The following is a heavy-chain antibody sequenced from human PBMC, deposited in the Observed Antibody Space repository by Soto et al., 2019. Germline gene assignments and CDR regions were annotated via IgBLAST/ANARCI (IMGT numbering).Heavy chain of an antibody. CDR1: GGSISSYY. CDR3: ARGVPSGGDYEAYYFDY. D-gene: IGHD4-17*01. CDR2: IYYSGST. J-gene: IGHJ4*02. V-gene: IGHV4-59*01. Sequence: SETLSLTCTVSGGSISSYYWSWIRQPPGKGLEWIGYIYYSGSTNYNPSLKSRVTISVDTSKNQFSLKLSSVTAADTAVYYCARGVPSGGDYEAYYFDYWGQGTLVTVSS.